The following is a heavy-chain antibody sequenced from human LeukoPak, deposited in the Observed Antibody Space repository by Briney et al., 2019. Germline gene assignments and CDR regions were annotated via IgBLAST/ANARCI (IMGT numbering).Heavy chain of an antibody. CDR3: ARYSSSWSYDAFDI. CDR1: GYTFTGYY. J-gene: IGHJ3*02. V-gene: IGHV1-2*04. CDR2: INPNSGGT. D-gene: IGHD6-13*01. Sequence: GASVKVSCKASGYTFTGYYMHWVRQAPAQGLEWMGWINPNSGGTNYAQKFQGWVTMTRDTSISTAYMELSRLRSDDTAVYYCARYSSSWSYDAFDIWGQGTMVTVSS.